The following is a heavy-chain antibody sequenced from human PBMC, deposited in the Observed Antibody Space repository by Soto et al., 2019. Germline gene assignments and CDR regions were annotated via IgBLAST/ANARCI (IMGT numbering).Heavy chain of an antibody. J-gene: IGHJ5*02. CDR2: INPSGGST. Sequence: ASVKVSCKASGYTFTSYYMHWVRQAPGQGLEWMGIINPSGGSTSYAQKFQGRVSMTRDTSTSTVYMELSSLRSEDTAVYYCARDGYYGSGSYYSWCDPWGQGTLVTVSS. V-gene: IGHV1-46*01. CDR1: GYTFTSYY. D-gene: IGHD3-10*01. CDR3: ARDGYYGSGSYYSWCDP.